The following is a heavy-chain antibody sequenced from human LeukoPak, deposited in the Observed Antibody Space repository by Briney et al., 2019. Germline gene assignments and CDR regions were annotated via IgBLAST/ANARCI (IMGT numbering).Heavy chain of an antibody. CDR2: IFYTGSS. Sequence: SETLSLTCTVSGGSISGSNYYWGWIRQPPGKGLEWIGSIFYTGSSYYNPSLKSRVTLSVDTSKDQFSLKLSSVTAADTAVYYCARDLFKYGSGSFHDYWGQGTLVTVSS. CDR1: GGSISGSNYY. D-gene: IGHD3-10*01. V-gene: IGHV4-39*07. J-gene: IGHJ4*02. CDR3: ARDLFKYGSGSFHDY.